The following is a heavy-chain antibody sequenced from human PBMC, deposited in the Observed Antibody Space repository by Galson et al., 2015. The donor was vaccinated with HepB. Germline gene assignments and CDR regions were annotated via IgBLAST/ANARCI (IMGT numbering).Heavy chain of an antibody. CDR1: GGSISGYY. D-gene: IGHD4-17*01. J-gene: IGHJ4*02. Sequence: ETLSLTCTVSGGSISGYYWSWIRQPPGKGPEWIGFIHDRGITNYIPSLKSRVTISVDTSKNQFSLKLSSVTAADTAVFYCARGLEGDYSGADYWGQGILVTVSS. CDR2: IHDRGIT. CDR3: ARGLEGDYSGADY. V-gene: IGHV4-59*08.